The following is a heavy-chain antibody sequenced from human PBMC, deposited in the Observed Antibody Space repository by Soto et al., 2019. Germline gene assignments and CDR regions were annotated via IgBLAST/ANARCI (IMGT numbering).Heavy chain of an antibody. Sequence: TLSLTCAVSGVSISSGGYYWSWIRQHPGKGPEWIGYIYYSGSTYYNLSLKSRVTISVETSKNQFSLQLTSVTAADTAVYYCARGVEARRRGGNFDYWGQGTLVTVPS. CDR3: ARGVEARRRGGNFDY. CDR2: IYYSGST. CDR1: GVSISSGGYY. D-gene: IGHD6-6*01. J-gene: IGHJ4*02. V-gene: IGHV4-31*02.